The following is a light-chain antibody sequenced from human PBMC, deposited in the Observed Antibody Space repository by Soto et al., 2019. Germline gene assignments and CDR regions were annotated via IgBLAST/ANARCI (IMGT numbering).Light chain of an antibody. CDR3: GSWTTYRPYV. CDR2: EVT. V-gene: IGLV2-14*01. J-gene: IGLJ1*01. CDR1: SSDIGNYNA. Sequence: QSALTQPASVSGSPGQSITIPCTGTSSDIGNYNAVSWYQQHPGKAPKLIIYEVTNRPSGVSDRFSGSKSGNTASLTISGLQAEDEADYYRGSWTTYRPYVFATGTKVTVL.